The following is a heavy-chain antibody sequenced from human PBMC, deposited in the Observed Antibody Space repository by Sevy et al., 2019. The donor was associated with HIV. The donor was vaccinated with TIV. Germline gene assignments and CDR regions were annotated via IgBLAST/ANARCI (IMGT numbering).Heavy chain of an antibody. D-gene: IGHD5-12*01. J-gene: IGHJ4*02. CDR3: SRVGGDGYNTPQGDY. CDR1: GYTFTTYY. Sequence: ASVKVSCKASGYTFTTYYMHWVRQAPGQGLEWMGIINPSGSSTTDAQKFQDRVIMTRDTSTSTVYLELTSLTSEDTAVYYCSRVGGDGYNTPQGDYWGQGTLVTVSS. V-gene: IGHV1-46*01. CDR2: INPSGSST.